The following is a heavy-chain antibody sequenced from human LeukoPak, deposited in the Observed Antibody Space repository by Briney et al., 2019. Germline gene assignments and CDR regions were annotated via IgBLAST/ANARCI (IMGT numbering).Heavy chain of an antibody. J-gene: IGHJ3*02. CDR3: ARDADYGGNPGGAFDI. D-gene: IGHD4-23*01. Sequence: ASVTVSCKTSGYTFTSYYMHWVRQAPGQGLEWMGIINPSGDTTNYAQKFQGRVTMTRDTSTSTVYMVLSSLRSEDTAVYYCARDADYGGNPGGAFDIWGQGTMVTVSS. CDR1: GYTFTSYY. CDR2: INPSGDTT. V-gene: IGHV1-46*01.